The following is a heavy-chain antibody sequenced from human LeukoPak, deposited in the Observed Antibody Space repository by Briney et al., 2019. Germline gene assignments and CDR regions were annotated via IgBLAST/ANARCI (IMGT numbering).Heavy chain of an antibody. Sequence: SVNVSCTASGGTFSSYAISWVRQAPGQGLEWVGGIIPIFGTANYAQKFQGRVTITADESTSTAYMELSSLRSEDTAVYYCARGPDSIPGPDYFAYWGQGTLVTVSS. D-gene: IGHD2-2*02. CDR1: GGTFSSYA. CDR3: ARGPDSIPGPDYFAY. V-gene: IGHV1-69*13. CDR2: IIPIFGTA. J-gene: IGHJ4*02.